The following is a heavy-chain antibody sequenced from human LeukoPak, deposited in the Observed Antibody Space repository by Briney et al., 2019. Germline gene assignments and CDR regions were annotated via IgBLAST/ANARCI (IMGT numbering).Heavy chain of an antibody. Sequence: PSETLSLTCAVYGGSFSGYYWSWIRQPPGKGLEWIGEINHSGSTNYNPSLKSRATISVDTSKNQFSLKLSSVTAADTAVYYCARASIIAARGAYDYWGQGTLVTVSS. D-gene: IGHD6-6*01. J-gene: IGHJ4*02. CDR2: INHSGST. CDR3: ARASIIAARGAYDY. V-gene: IGHV4-34*01. CDR1: GGSFSGYY.